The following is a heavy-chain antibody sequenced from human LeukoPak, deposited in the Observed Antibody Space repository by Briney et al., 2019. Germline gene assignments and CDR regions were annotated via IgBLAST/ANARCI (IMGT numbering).Heavy chain of an antibody. J-gene: IGHJ4*02. CDR1: GFTFSSYA. CDR2: IGGSGGST. D-gene: IGHD4-4*01. V-gene: IGHV3-23*01. CDR3: AKDRAVTHSAY. Sequence: RPGGSLRLSCAAPGFTFSSYAMSWVRQAPGKGLEWVSAIGGSGGSTYYADSVKGRFTISRDNSKNTLYLQMNSLRAEDTAVYYCAKDRAVTHSAYWGQGTLVTVSS.